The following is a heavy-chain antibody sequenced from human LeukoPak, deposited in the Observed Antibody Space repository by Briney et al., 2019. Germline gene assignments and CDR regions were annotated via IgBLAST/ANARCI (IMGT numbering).Heavy chain of an antibody. CDR3: AKDAVVAYCGGDCPKLYFDY. D-gene: IGHD2-21*02. CDR1: GFTFSSYG. Sequence: PGGSLRLSCVASGFTFSSYGMHWVRQAPGKGLEWVAVISYDGSNKYYADSVKGRFTISRDNSKNTLYLQMNSLRAEDTAVYYCAKDAVVAYCGGDCPKLYFDYWGQGTLVTVSS. CDR2: ISYDGSNK. J-gene: IGHJ4*02. V-gene: IGHV3-30*18.